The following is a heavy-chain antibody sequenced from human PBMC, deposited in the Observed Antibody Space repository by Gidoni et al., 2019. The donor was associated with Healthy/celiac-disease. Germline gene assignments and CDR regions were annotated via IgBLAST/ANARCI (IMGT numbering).Heavy chain of an antibody. D-gene: IGHD6-6*01. J-gene: IGHJ6*02. V-gene: IGHV3-30*18. CDR3: AKDIWVGQLGTEYYYYYGMDV. CDR2: ISYDGSNK. Sequence: QVQLVQSGGGVVQPGRSLRLSCAASGFTFSSYGMNWVRQAPGKGLEWVAVISYDGSNKYYADSVKGRFTISRDNSKNTLYLQMNSLRAEDTAVYYCAKDIWVGQLGTEYYYYYGMDVGGQGTTVTVSS. CDR1: GFTFSSYG.